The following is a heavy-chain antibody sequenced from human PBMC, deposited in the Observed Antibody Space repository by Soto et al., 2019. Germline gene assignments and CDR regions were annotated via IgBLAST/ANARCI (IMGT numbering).Heavy chain of an antibody. Sequence: SETLSLTCTLSGDSITWSSCYWGWIRQPPGKGLEWVGDVYYSGSTYYNPSLKSRLTMSIDTSKGQFSLKMSSVTAADTGVYYGARLTSWITAAILGRSNWSDPAGPRTLFTVSS. CDR1: GDSITWSSCY. CDR3: ARLTSWITAAILGRSNWSDP. J-gene: IGHJ5*02. V-gene: IGHV4-39*01. D-gene: IGHD3-3*02. CDR2: VYYSGST.